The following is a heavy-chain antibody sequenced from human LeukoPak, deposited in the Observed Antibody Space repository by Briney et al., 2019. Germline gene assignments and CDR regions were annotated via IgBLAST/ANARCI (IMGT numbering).Heavy chain of an antibody. CDR1: GGTFSSYA. V-gene: IGHV1-2*02. CDR2: INPNSGGT. CDR3: ARDLTHRRNYENSGYQIVPAF. J-gene: IGHJ4*02. Sequence: ASVKVSCKASGGTFSSYAISWVRQAPGQGLEWMGWINPNSGGTNYAQKFQGRVTMTRDTSISTAYMELSRLRSDDTAVYYCARDLTHRRNYENSGYQIVPAFWGQGTLVTVSS. D-gene: IGHD3-22*01.